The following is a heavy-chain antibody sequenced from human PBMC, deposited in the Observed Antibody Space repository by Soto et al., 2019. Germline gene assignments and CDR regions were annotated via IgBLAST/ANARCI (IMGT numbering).Heavy chain of an antibody. CDR3: ARGLKSSRSWPNYYYYYHMDV. D-gene: IGHD6-13*01. V-gene: IGHV1-8*01. Sequence: GASVKVSCKASGYTFTSYDINWVRQATGQGLEWMGWMNPNSGNTGYAQKFQGRVTMTRNTSISTAYMELSSLRSEDTAVYYCARGLKSSRSWPNYYYYYHMDVWGQGTTVTV. J-gene: IGHJ6*03. CDR2: MNPNSGNT. CDR1: GYTFTSYD.